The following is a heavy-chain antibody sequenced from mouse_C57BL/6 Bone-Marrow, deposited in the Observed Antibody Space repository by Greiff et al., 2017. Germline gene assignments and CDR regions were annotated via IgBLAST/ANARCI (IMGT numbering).Heavy chain of an antibody. V-gene: IGHV5-16*01. J-gene: IGHJ3*01. CDR2: INYDGSST. D-gene: IGHD1-1*02. CDR3: ARDYGSSSFAY. CDR1: GFTFSDYY. Sequence: EVQVVESEGGLVQPGRSMKLSCTASGFTFSDYYMAWVRQVPEKGLEWVANINYDGSSTYYLDSLKSRFIISRDNAKNILYLQMSSLKSEDTATYYCARDYGSSSFAYWGQGTLVTVSA.